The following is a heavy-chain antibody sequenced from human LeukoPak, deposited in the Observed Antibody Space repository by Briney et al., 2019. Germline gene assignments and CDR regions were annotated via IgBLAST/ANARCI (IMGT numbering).Heavy chain of an antibody. CDR3: AKGGTSGSRYNFGY. CDR2: IRYDGSNK. V-gene: IGHV3-30*02. D-gene: IGHD3-10*01. CDR1: GFTFSSYG. Sequence: GGSLRLSCAASGFTFSSYGMHWVRQAPGKGLEWVAFIRYDGSNKYYADSVKGRFTISRDNSKSTLYLQMNSLRAEDTAVYYCAKGGTSGSRYNFGYWGQGTLVTVSS. J-gene: IGHJ4*02.